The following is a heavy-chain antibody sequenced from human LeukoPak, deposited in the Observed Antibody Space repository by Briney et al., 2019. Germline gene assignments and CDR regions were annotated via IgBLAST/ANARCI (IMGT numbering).Heavy chain of an antibody. D-gene: IGHD3-22*01. V-gene: IGHV3-30*04. CDR3: ARKYHYDSAGYGLDY. Sequence: GGSLRLSCAASGFAFSNYAIHWVRQAPGKGLQWVGFISYDGTNTYYADSVRGRFTISRDNSNSAVYLQMNSLGAEDTAVYYWARKYHYDSAGYGLDYWGQGTLVTVSS. CDR2: ISYDGTNT. CDR1: GFAFSNYA. J-gene: IGHJ4*02.